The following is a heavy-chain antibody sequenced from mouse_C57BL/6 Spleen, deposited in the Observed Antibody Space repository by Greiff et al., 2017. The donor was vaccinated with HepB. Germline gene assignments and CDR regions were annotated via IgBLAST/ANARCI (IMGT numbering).Heavy chain of an antibody. CDR3: TRWDYGSPLPY. J-gene: IGHJ3*01. CDR2: IYHGNSDT. Sequence: VQLQQSGTVLARPGASVKMSCKTSGYTFTSYWMHWVKQRPGQGLEWIGAIYHGNSDTSYNQKFKGKSKLTTATSASTAYMELSSLTNEDSAVYYCTRWDYGSPLPYWGQGTLVTVSA. CDR1: GYTFTSYW. D-gene: IGHD1-1*01. V-gene: IGHV1-5*01.